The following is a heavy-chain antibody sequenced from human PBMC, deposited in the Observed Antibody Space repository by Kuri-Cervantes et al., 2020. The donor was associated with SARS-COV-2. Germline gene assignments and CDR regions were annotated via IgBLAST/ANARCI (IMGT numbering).Heavy chain of an antibody. D-gene: IGHD5-18*01. J-gene: IGHJ4*02. CDR1: GFTFRTYT. Sequence: LSLTCVASGFTFRTYTMNWVRQAPGKALEWVSSISGSESYKYYADSMKGRFTISRDNAKNSLYLQINSLRGEDTAVYYCARDKGLGYPFDYWGQGTLVTVSS. CDR2: ISGSESYK. CDR3: ARDKGLGYPFDY. V-gene: IGHV3-21*01.